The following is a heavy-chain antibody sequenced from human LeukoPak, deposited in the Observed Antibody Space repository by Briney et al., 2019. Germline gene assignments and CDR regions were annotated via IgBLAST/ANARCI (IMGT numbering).Heavy chain of an antibody. J-gene: IGHJ4*02. CDR3: AREDCSGGSCSNDY. Sequence: PGGSLRLSCAASGFTVSSNYMSWVRQAPGKGLEWVSVIYSGGSTYYADSVKGRFTISRDNSKNTLYFQMNSLRAEDTAVYYCAREDCSGGSCSNDYWGQGTLVTVSS. CDR1: GFTVSSNY. D-gene: IGHD2-15*01. CDR2: IYSGGST. V-gene: IGHV3-66*02.